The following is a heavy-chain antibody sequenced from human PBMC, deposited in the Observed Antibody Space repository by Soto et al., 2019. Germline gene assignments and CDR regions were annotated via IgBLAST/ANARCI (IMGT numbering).Heavy chain of an antibody. J-gene: IGHJ4*02. CDR3: ARGGDPPKNGH. CDR2: IHYSGST. Sequence: SQTLSHTCTVPGGSINIGTYYWSWLRQPPGKGLEWIGFIHYSGSTNYNPSLKSRVTMSVDTSKNQFSLKLTSVNAADTALYYCARGGDPPKNGHWGQGTLVTAS. D-gene: IGHD2-21*01. CDR1: GGSINIGTYY. V-gene: IGHV4-61*01.